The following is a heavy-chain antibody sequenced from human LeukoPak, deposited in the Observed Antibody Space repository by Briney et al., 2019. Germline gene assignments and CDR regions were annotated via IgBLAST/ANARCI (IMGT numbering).Heavy chain of an antibody. D-gene: IGHD6-19*01. CDR1: CASFSRYF. CDR2: IYQNGST. V-gene: IGHV4-59*12. J-gene: IGHJ4*02. CDR3: VRDRAPSQWLGLGY. Sequence: SETLSLTCTVSCASFSRYFWSWVRQPPRERLELIGHIYQNGSTNLNPSLNTRVTLSINTSKTQFSLNLTSMTVAHTAVHYCVRDRAPSQWLGLGYWGPGTLVTVSS.